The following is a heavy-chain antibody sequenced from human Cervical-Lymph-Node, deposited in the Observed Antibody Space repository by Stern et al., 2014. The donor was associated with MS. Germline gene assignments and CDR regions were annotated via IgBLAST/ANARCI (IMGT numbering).Heavy chain of an antibody. CDR3: ARPNVPTYCYDSSGSYDY. CDR2: IKHDRMEE. CDR1: GFTFSSYW. D-gene: IGHD3-22*01. J-gene: IGHJ4*02. Sequence: EVQLVESGGGLVQPGGSLRLSCAASGFTFSSYWMNWVRHGPGKGLEWVAHIKHDRMEEYYVDSVKGRFTISRDNAKKSLYLQMNSLRAEDTAVYYGARPNVPTYCYDSSGSYDYWGQGTLVTVSS. V-gene: IGHV3-7*01.